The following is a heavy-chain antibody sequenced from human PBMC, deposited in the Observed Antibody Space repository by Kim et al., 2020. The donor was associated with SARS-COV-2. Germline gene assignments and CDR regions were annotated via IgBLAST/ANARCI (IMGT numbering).Heavy chain of an antibody. V-gene: IGHV1-24*01. CDR3: ATSLEGPPNFDN. CDR1: GYTLSEVA. J-gene: IGHJ4*02. Sequence: ASVKVSCKVSGYTLSEVAIQWVRQAPGKVLEWMGSFAPEDGETLIAQRFQGRFTLTEDAPSDTAYMELSSLRSEDTAVYYCATSLEGPPNFDNWGQGTLVTVSS. CDR2: FAPEDGET.